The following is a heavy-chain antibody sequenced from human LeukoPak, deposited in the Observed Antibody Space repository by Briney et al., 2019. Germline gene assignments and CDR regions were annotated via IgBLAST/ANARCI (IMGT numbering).Heavy chain of an antibody. Sequence: GGSLRLSCAASGFTFSSYSMNWVRQAPGKGLERVSSISSSSSYIYYADSVKGRFTISRGNAKNSLYLQMNSLRAEDTAVYYCARADSSGYYLTYYYYYMDVWGKGTTVTVSS. CDR1: GFTFSSYS. V-gene: IGHV3-21*01. J-gene: IGHJ6*03. CDR3: ARADSSGYYLTYYYYYMDV. D-gene: IGHD3-22*01. CDR2: ISSSSSYI.